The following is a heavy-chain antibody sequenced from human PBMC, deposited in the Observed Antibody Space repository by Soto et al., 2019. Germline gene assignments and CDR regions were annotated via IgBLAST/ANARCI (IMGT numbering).Heavy chain of an antibody. CDR1: GFTFSSYT. CDR3: ARDPSGGFKWFDP. Sequence: QVQLVESGGGVVQPGGSLKLSCTASGFTFSSYTMHWVRQAPGKGLDWVAAISSDGGIKYYAHSVKGRFTISRDNSRNTLYLQMNSLRPDDTSLFYCARDPSGGFKWFDPWGQGTLVTVSS. V-gene: IGHV3-30-3*01. J-gene: IGHJ5*02. CDR2: ISSDGGIK. D-gene: IGHD3-10*01.